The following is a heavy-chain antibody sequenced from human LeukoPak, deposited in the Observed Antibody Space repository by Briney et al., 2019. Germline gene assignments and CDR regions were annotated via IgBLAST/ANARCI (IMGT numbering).Heavy chain of an antibody. CDR2: ISSSGSTI. CDR3: AKDWGWIQFFY. D-gene: IGHD5-18*01. V-gene: IGHV3-11*01. J-gene: IGHJ4*02. CDR1: GFTFSDYY. Sequence: GGALRLSCAASGFTFSDYYMSWIRQAPGKGLEWVSYISSSGSTIYYADSVKGRFTISRDNSKNTLYLQMNSLGAEDTAVYYCAKDWGWIQFFYWGQGTLVTVSS.